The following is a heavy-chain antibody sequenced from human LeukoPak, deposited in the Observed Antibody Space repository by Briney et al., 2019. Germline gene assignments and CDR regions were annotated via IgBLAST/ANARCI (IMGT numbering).Heavy chain of an antibody. Sequence: GGSLRLSCAASGFTFSSYDMHWVRQTTGKGLEWVSSIGTTGDTYYPGSVKGRFTISRENAKSSLYLQMNSLRAGNTAVYYCAREASYYDSSGFREYYFDYWGQGTLVTVSS. D-gene: IGHD3-22*01. J-gene: IGHJ4*02. V-gene: IGHV3-13*01. CDR3: AREASYYDSSGFREYYFDY. CDR1: GFTFSSYD. CDR2: IGTTGDT.